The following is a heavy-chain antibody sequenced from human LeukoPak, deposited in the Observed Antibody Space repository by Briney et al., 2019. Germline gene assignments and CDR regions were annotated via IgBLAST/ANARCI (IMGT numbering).Heavy chain of an antibody. CDR3: VRVGTSFDI. Sequence: GGTLRLSCAASGFTFSSYGMSWVRQAPGKGLEWVSSISSSSSYIYYADSLKGRFTISRDNAKNSLYLQMNSLRVEDTAVYYCVRVGTSFDIWGQGTMVTVSS. CDR2: ISSSSSYI. D-gene: IGHD7-27*01. CDR1: GFTFSSYG. J-gene: IGHJ3*02. V-gene: IGHV3-21*01.